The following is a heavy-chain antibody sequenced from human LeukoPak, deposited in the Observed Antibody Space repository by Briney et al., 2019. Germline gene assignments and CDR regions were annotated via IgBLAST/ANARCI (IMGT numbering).Heavy chain of an antibody. D-gene: IGHD5-24*01. J-gene: IGHJ4*02. Sequence: SQTLSLTCTVSGGSISSGVSYWSWIRQRPGQGLEWIGYIYHSGTTYYSPSLKSRVTISVDTSKNQFSLKLSSVIAADTAVYYCARDSRDGYSHFDSWGQGTLVTVSS. CDR1: GGSISSGVSY. CDR3: ARDSRDGYSHFDS. V-gene: IGHV4-31*03. CDR2: IYHSGTT.